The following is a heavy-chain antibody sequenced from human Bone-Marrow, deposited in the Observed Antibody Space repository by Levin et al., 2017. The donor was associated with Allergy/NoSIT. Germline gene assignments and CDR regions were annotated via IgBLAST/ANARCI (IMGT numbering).Heavy chain of an antibody. D-gene: IGHD6-13*01. Sequence: SETLSLTCTVSGASISSGGYSWSWIRQSPGKGLEWIGYIYHSGSPYYNPSLKSRVTISVDSSKNQFFLNLKSVTAADTAVYFCARVRQQLAPGWFDPWGQGTLVTVSS. V-gene: IGHV4-30-2*06. CDR2: IYHSGSP. CDR3: ARVRQQLAPGWFDP. J-gene: IGHJ5*02. CDR1: GASISSGGYS.